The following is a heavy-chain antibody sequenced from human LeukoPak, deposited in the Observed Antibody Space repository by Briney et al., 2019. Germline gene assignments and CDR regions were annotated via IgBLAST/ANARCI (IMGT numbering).Heavy chain of an antibody. J-gene: IGHJ4*02. CDR3: ARGRGGQQLVF. Sequence: SETLSLTCTVSGYSISSGYYWGWIRQPPGKGLEWIGSIYHSESTYYNPSLKSRVTISVDTSKNHFSLKLTSVTAADTAVYYCARGRGGQQLVFWGQGTLVTVSS. D-gene: IGHD6-13*01. V-gene: IGHV4-38-2*02. CDR2: IYHSEST. CDR1: GYSISSGYY.